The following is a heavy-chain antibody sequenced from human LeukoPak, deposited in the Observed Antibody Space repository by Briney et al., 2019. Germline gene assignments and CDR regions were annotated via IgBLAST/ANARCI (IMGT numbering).Heavy chain of an antibody. D-gene: IGHD6-6*01. Sequence: GESLKISCKGSGYSFTSYWIGWVRQMPGKGLEWMGIIYPGDSDTRYSPSFQGQVTISADKSISTAYLQWSSLKASDTAMYYCARSWSAARPASDFWGQGALVTVSS. CDR2: IYPGDSDT. J-gene: IGHJ4*02. CDR1: GYSFTSYW. CDR3: ARSWSAARPASDF. V-gene: IGHV5-51*01.